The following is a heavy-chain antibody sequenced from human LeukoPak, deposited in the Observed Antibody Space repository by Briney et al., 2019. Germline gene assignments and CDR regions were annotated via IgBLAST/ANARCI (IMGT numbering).Heavy chain of an antibody. CDR2: MNPHSGST. Sequence: GASVKVSCKTSGYIFIDYDINWVRQATGQGLEWMGWMNPHSGSTGYAQNFQGRVTMTRDTSITTAYMELSSLTSEDTAVYYCARGANYYDSSGVFDYWGQGTLVTVSS. CDR3: ARGANYYDSSGVFDY. D-gene: IGHD3-22*01. V-gene: IGHV1-8*01. J-gene: IGHJ4*02. CDR1: GYIFIDYD.